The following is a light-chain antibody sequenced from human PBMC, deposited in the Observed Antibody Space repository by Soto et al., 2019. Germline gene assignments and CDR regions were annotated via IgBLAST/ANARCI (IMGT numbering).Light chain of an antibody. J-gene: IGKJ1*01. CDR1: QSVSSN. CDR3: QQYYNWPRT. V-gene: IGKV3-15*01. CDR2: GAS. Sequence: VMTQSAATLSVFPGERATLSCRASQSVSSNLAWYQHKPGQAPRLLTYGASTRATGIPARFSGSGSGTEFTLTISSLQPEDFAVYYCQQYYNWPRTFGQGTKVDIK.